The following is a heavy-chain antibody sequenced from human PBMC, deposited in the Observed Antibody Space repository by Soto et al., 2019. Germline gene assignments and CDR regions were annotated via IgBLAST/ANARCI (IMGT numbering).Heavy chain of an antibody. J-gene: IGHJ6*02. V-gene: IGHV4-30-4*01. CDR3: VRIRQMESGNDYGLDV. Sequence: QVQLQESGSGLVKPSQSLSLTCTVSGVSLNTADTWWSWIRQSPGKGLEFIGYYHSGGSTYYDAIFRGRVIISAATATSQSSLKLNSVTVADTAVYVCVRIRQMESGNDYGLDVWCQGTTVTVSS. CDR2: YHSGGST. CDR1: GVSLNTADTW. D-gene: IGHD1-1*01.